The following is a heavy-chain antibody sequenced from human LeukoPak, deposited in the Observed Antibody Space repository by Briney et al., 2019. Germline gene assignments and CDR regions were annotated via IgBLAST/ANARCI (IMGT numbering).Heavy chain of an antibody. CDR2: ISGGGDST. CDR3: AKVYGSGSYHAFDI. CDR1: GFTFSIHA. Sequence: PGGSLRLSCAASGFTFSIHAMSWVRQAPGKGLEWVSGISGGGDSTYYADSVKGRFTISRDNAKNSLYLQMNSLRAEDTALYYCAKVYGSGSYHAFDIWGQGTMVTVSS. D-gene: IGHD3-10*01. J-gene: IGHJ3*02. V-gene: IGHV3-23*01.